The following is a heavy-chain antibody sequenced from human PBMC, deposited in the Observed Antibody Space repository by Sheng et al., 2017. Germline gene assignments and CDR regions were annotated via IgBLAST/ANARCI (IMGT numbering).Heavy chain of an antibody. J-gene: IGHJ4*02. V-gene: IGHV4-30-2*01. CDR2: IYHSGST. CDR3: ARGGDYYDSSGYYLDY. Sequence: QLQLQESGSGLVKPSQTLSLTCAVSGGSISSGGYSWSWIRQPPGKGLEWIGYIYHSGSTYYNPSLKSRVTISVDRSKNQFSLKLSSVTAADTAVYYCARGGDYYDSSGYYLDYVGPGNAGHR. CDR1: GGSISSGGYS. D-gene: IGHD3-22*01.